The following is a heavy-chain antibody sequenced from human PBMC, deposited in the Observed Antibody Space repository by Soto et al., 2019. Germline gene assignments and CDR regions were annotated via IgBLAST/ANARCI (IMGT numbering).Heavy chain of an antibody. CDR1: GGSISSYY. V-gene: IGHV4-59*01. J-gene: IGHJ4*02. CDR2: IYYSGST. D-gene: IGHD4-17*01. Sequence: SETLSLTCTVSGGSISSYYWSWIRQPPGKGLEWIGYIYYSGSTNYNPSLKSRVTISVDTSKNQFSLKLSSVTAADTAVYYCARDDHRDYGDYVPFDYWGQGTLVTVSS. CDR3: ARDDHRDYGDYVPFDY.